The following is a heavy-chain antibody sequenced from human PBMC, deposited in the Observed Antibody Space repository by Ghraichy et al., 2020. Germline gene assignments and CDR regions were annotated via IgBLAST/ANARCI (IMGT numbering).Heavy chain of an antibody. D-gene: IGHD1-26*01. CDR3: ARRSGSYYDFDY. V-gene: IGHV3-23*01. CDR2: ISGSGDAT. J-gene: IGHJ4*02. CDR1: GFNFKNYA. Sequence: GESLNISCAASGFNFKNYAMSWVRQAPGKGPKWVSVISGSGDATYYADSVKGRFTISRDNSNNTLYLQMNGLRAEDTAVYYCARRSGSYYDFDYWGQGNLVTVSS.